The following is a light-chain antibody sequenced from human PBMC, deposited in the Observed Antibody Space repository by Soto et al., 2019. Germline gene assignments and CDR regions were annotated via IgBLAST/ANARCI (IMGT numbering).Light chain of an antibody. Sequence: DIQMTQSPATLSASVGDRVTITCRASQNIYTWLAWYQQKPGKAPKLLIYEASSLETGVPSRFSGSGSGTDFPPTISSLQPDDFATYYCQQYNTFWTFGQGTKVDIK. CDR3: QQYNTFWT. J-gene: IGKJ1*01. CDR1: QNIYTW. CDR2: EAS. V-gene: IGKV1-5*03.